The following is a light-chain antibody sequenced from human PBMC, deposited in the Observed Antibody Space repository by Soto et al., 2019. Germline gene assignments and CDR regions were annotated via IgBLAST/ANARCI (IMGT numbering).Light chain of an antibody. CDR1: SSDVGNYNY. CDR3: SSFTSSTTYV. Sequence: QSALTQSASVSGFPGQSITISCTGTSSDVGNYNYVSWYQQHPGEVPKLIIFNVNNRPSGVSNRFSGSKSGNTASLTISGLQAEDEADYYCSSFTSSTTYVFGNGTKVTVL. J-gene: IGLJ1*01. V-gene: IGLV2-14*01. CDR2: NVN.